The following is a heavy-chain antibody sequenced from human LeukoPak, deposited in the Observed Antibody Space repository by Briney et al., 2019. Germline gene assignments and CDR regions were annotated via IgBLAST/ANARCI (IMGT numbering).Heavy chain of an antibody. V-gene: IGHV3-48*03. CDR2: ISSSGSTI. J-gene: IGHJ4*02. Sequence: PGGSLRLSCAASGFTFSSYEMNWVRQAPGKGLEWVSYISSSGSTIYYADSVKGRFTISRDNAKNSLYLQMNSLRAEDTAVYYCARALFGPSSTSFTYYDYVWGSYRYEGAAYFDYWGQGTLVTVSS. CDR1: GFTFSSYE. CDR3: ARALFGPSSTSFTYYDYVWGSYRYEGAAYFDY. D-gene: IGHD3-16*02.